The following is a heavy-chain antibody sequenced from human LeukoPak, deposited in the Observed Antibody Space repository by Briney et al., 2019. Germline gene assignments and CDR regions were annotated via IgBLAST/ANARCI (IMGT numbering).Heavy chain of an antibody. D-gene: IGHD3-22*01. Sequence: GGSLRPSCAASGFTFSSYAMSWVRQAPGKGLEWVSAIGGSGGSTYYADSVEGRFTISRDNPKKTLYLQMDSLRAEDTAVYYCAKDHYYDSSNYYYGRPNLFDYWGQGTLVTVSS. V-gene: IGHV3-23*01. CDR3: AKDHYYDSSNYYYGRPNLFDY. CDR2: IGGSGGST. CDR1: GFTFSSYA. J-gene: IGHJ4*02.